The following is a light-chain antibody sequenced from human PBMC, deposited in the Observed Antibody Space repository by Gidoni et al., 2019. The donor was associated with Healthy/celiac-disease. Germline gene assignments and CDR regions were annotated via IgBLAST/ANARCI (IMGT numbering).Light chain of an antibody. V-gene: IGLV1-40*01. J-gene: IGLJ3*02. CDR1: SSNIGAGYD. Sequence: QSVLTQPPSVSGAPGQRVTISCTGSSSNIGAGYDVPWYQQLPGTAPKLLIYGNSTRPSGVPDRFSGSKSGTSASLALTGLQAEDEADYYCQSYDSSLSGWVFGGGTTLTVL. CDR3: QSYDSSLSGWV. CDR2: GNS.